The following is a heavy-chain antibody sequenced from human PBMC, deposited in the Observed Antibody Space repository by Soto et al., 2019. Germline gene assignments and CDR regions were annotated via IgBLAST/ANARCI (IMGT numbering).Heavy chain of an antibody. D-gene: IGHD3-22*01. Sequence: QVQLVESGGGVVQPGRSLRLSCAASGFTFSSYGMHWVRQAPGKGLEWVAVISYDGSNKCYADSVKGRFTISRDNSKNTLYLQMNSLRAEDTAVYYCAKDRSYYDSSGPMGFYFDYWGQGTLVTVSS. CDR1: GFTFSSYG. CDR3: AKDRSYYDSSGPMGFYFDY. CDR2: ISYDGSNK. J-gene: IGHJ4*02. V-gene: IGHV3-30*18.